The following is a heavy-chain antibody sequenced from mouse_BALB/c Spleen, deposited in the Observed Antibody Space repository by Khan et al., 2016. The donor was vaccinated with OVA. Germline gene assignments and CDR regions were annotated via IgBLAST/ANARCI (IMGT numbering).Heavy chain of an antibody. CDR2: IDPFNGGS. D-gene: IGHD1-1*01. CDR1: GYSFTSYY. V-gene: IGHV1-31*01. CDR3: ARRGSTSWFAY. Sequence: VQLQQSGPELMKPGASVKISCKSSGYSFTSYYIHWVKQSHGKTLEWIGYIDPFNGGSTYNQKFKGKATLTVDKSSSTAYMYLSRLTSEDSAVSYCARRGSTSWFAYWGQGTLVTVSA. J-gene: IGHJ3*01.